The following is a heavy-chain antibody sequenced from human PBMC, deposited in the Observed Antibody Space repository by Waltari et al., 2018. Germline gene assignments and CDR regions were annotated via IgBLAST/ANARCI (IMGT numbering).Heavy chain of an antibody. V-gene: IGHV1-8*03. D-gene: IGHD5-12*01. Sequence: QVQLVQSGAEVKKPGASVKVSCKASGYTFTSYDIHWVRKATGQGLEWMGWMNPNSGNTGYAQKFQGRVTITRNTSISTAYMELSSLRSEDTAVYYCARTRVATIVYYYMDVWGKGTTVTVSS. CDR1: GYTFTSYD. CDR2: MNPNSGNT. J-gene: IGHJ6*03. CDR3: ARTRVATIVYYYMDV.